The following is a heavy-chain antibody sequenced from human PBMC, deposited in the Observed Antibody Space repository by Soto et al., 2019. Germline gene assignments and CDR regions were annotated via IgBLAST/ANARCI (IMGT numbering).Heavy chain of an antibody. Sequence: AGGSLRLSCAASGFSFRDYAMTWVRQVPGMGLEWVSGVSGTGGTTYYSESVTGRFTISRDNSRNTLYLQMNSLRGEDSALYFCAKGGDIVVVPDYFGMHVWGQGTTVTV. CDR3: AKGGDIVVVPDYFGMHV. CDR1: GFSFRDYA. D-gene: IGHD2-21*01. V-gene: IGHV3-23*01. CDR2: VSGTGGTT. J-gene: IGHJ6*02.